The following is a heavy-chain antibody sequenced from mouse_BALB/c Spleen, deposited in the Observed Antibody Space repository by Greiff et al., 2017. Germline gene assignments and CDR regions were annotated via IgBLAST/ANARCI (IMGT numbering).Heavy chain of an antibody. D-gene: IGHD1-1*01. J-gene: IGHJ2*01. V-gene: IGHV5-12-1*01. CDR1: GFAFSSYD. CDR2: ISSGGGST. CDR3: ARHVTVVYEYYFDY. Sequence: EVQVVESGGGLVKPGGSLKLSCAASGFAFSSYDMSWVRQTPEKRLEWVAYISSGGGSTYYPDTVKGRFTISRDNAKNTLYLQMSSLKSEDTAMYYCARHVTVVYEYYFDYWGQGTTLTVSS.